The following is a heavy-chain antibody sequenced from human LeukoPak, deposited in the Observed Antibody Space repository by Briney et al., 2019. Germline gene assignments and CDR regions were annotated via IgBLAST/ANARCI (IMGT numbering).Heavy chain of an antibody. CDR1: GFTFSSYA. V-gene: IGHV3-53*01. CDR2: LCTGGST. J-gene: IGHJ3*02. CDR3: ARENGGYANAFDI. D-gene: IGHD4-23*01. Sequence: PGGSLRLSCAASGFTFSSYAMSWVRQAPGKGLEWVSVLCTGGSTNYADSVKGRFTISRDNSKNTLYLQMNSLRAEDTAVYYCARENGGYANAFDIWGQGTMVTVSS.